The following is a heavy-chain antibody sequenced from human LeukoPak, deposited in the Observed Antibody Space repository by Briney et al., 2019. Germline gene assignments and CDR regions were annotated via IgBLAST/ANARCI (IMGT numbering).Heavy chain of an antibody. CDR1: GYPFTNFY. J-gene: IGHJ4*02. CDR2: THPVSGDT. V-gene: IGHV1-2*02. D-gene: IGHD3-16*01. Sequence: ASVKVSCKASGYPFTNFYVHWLRLAPGQGLEWLGWTHPVSGDTIYAQKFQGRVTMTRDTSISTAYMELTSLTSDDTAVYYCARMTHTLGATYSHFDYWGQGTLVTVSS. CDR3: ARMTHTLGATYSHFDY.